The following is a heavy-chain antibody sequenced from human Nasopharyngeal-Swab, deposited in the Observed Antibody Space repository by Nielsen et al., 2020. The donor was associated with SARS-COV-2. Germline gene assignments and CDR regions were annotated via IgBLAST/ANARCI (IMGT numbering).Heavy chain of an antibody. Sequence: GESLKISCAASGFTFSSYAMSWVRQAPGKGLEWVSVIYSGGSSTYYADSVKGRFTISRDNSKSTLYLQMNSLRAEDTAVYYCAKDQGSYYDYWGQGTLVTVSS. D-gene: IGHD1-26*01. CDR2: IYSGGSST. V-gene: IGHV3-23*03. CDR3: AKDQGSYYDY. J-gene: IGHJ4*02. CDR1: GFTFSSYA.